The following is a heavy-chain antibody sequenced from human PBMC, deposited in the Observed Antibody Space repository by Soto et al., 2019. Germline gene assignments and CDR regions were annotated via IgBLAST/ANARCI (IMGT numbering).Heavy chain of an antibody. CDR3: ASCEAATTPYYYYYGMDV. CDR2: IIPIFGTA. J-gene: IGHJ6*02. CDR1: VGTFSSYA. Sequence: QVQLVQSGAEVKKPGSSVKVSCTASVGTFSSYAISWVRQAPGQGLEWMGGIIPIFGTANYAQKFQGRVTITADESTSTAYMELSSLRSEDTAVYYCASCEAATTPYYYYYGMDVWGQWTTVTVSS. V-gene: IGHV1-69*01. D-gene: IGHD1-1*01.